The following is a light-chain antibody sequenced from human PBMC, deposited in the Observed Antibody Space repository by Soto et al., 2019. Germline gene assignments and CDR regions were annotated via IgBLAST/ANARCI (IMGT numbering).Light chain of an antibody. Sequence: QLVLTQPPSASGSPGQSVTISCTGTSSDVGGYNYVSWYQQHPGKAPKLMIYEVTKRPSGVPDRFSGSKSGNTASLTVSGLKAEDEADYYCSSYAGVNLYVFGSGTKLTVL. J-gene: IGLJ1*01. V-gene: IGLV2-8*01. CDR3: SSYAGVNLYV. CDR2: EVT. CDR1: SSDVGGYNY.